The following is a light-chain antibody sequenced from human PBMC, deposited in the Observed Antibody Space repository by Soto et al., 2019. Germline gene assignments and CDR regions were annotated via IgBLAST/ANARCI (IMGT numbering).Light chain of an antibody. V-gene: IGLV2-14*01. Sequence: QSALTQPASVSGSPGQSITISCTGTSSDVGGYNYVSWFQQHPGKAPKLMIYDVSNRPSGVSNRFSGSKSGNTASLTISGRRAEDEADYYCSSYTGRSTLKVFGTGTKLTVL. CDR3: SSYTGRSTLKV. J-gene: IGLJ1*01. CDR2: DVS. CDR1: SSDVGGYNY.